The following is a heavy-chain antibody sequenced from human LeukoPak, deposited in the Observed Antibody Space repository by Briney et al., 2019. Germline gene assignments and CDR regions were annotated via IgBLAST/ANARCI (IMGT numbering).Heavy chain of an antibody. Sequence: GGSLRLSCAASGFTFSKCWMLWVRQAPGKGLESDSRINTDGTVTTYADSVKGRFTVSRDNADNTMFLQMNSVRDEDTAVYYCATKQWLAPPPDSWGQGTPVTVSS. D-gene: IGHD6-19*01. CDR3: ATKQWLAPPPDS. J-gene: IGHJ4*02. V-gene: IGHV3-74*01. CDR2: INTDGTVT. CDR1: GFTFSKCW.